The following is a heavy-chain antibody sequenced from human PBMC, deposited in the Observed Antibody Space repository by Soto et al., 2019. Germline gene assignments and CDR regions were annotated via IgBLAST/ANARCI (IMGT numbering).Heavy chain of an antibody. J-gene: IGHJ6*03. CDR3: ARDGWYTSSSHYMDV. V-gene: IGHV3-48*01. D-gene: IGHD6-6*01. CDR1: GFTFGTYS. CDR2: ISSSSSPI. Sequence: GGSLRLSCAASGFTFGTYSINWVRQAPGKGLEWISYISSSSSPIYYADSVKGRFTVSRDNAKNSLYLQMNSLRAEDTAIYYCARDGWYTSSSHYMDVWGRGTTVTVSS.